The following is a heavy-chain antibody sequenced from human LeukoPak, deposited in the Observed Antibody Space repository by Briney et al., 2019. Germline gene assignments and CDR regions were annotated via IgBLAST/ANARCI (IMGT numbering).Heavy chain of an antibody. CDR1: GFTFSSYW. CDR3: VPRSRGMDV. Sequence: TGGSLRLSCAASGFTFSSYWMNWVRQAPGKGLEWVSVIYSGGSTYYADSVKGRFIISRDNSKNTLYLQMNSLRAEDTAMYYCVPRSRGMDVWGQGTTVIVSS. J-gene: IGHJ6*02. V-gene: IGHV3-53*01. D-gene: IGHD3-10*01. CDR2: IYSGGST.